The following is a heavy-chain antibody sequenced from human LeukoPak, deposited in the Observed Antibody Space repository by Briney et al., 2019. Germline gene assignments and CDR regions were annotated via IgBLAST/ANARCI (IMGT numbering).Heavy chain of an antibody. V-gene: IGHV3-74*01. CDR3: AREGRYYGSGRQYYYGMDV. CDR2: INSDGSST. Sequence: GGSLRLSCAASGFTFSSYWMHWVRQAPGKGLVWVSRINSDGSSTSYADSVKGRFTISRDNAKNTLYLQMNSLRAEDTAVYYCAREGRYYGSGRQYYYGMDVWAKGPRSPSP. CDR1: GFTFSSYW. J-gene: IGHJ6*02. D-gene: IGHD3-10*01.